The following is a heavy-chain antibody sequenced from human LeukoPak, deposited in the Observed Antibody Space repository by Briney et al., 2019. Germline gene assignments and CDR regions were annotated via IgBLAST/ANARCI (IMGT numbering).Heavy chain of an antibody. Sequence: SETLSLTCAVYGGSFSGYYWNWIRQPPGKGLEWIGEINHSGSTNYNPSLKSRVTISEDTSKNQFSLKLSSVTAADTAVYYCARVRSAFDIWGQGTMVTVSS. J-gene: IGHJ3*02. CDR2: INHSGST. CDR3: ARVRSAFDI. V-gene: IGHV4-34*01. D-gene: IGHD3-3*01. CDR1: GGSFSGYY.